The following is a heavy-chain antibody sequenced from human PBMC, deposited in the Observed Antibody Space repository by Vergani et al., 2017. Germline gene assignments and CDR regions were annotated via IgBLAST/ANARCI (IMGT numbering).Heavy chain of an antibody. Sequence: QVQLVQSGAEGKKPGSSVKVSCKASGGTFSSYAISWVRQAPGQGLEWMGGIIPIFGTANYAQEFQGRVTITADESTSTAYMELSSLRSEDTAVYYCARAPYYDFWSGYYNHYDYWGQGTLVTVSS. D-gene: IGHD3-3*01. CDR1: GGTFSSYA. V-gene: IGHV1-69*01. CDR2: IIPIFGTA. CDR3: ARAPYYDFWSGYYNHYDY. J-gene: IGHJ4*02.